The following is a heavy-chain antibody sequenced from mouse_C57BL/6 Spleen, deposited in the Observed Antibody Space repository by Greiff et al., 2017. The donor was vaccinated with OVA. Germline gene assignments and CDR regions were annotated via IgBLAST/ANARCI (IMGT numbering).Heavy chain of an antibody. CDR3: ALGSSGYRDYYAMDY. V-gene: IGHV1-82*01. Sequence: VKLVESGPELVKPGASVKISCKASGYAFSSSWMNWVKQRPGKGLEWIGRIYPGDGDTNYNGKFKGKATLTADKSSSTAYMQLSSLTSEDSAVYFCALGSSGYRDYYAMDYWGQGTSVTVSS. CDR1: GYAFSSSW. J-gene: IGHJ4*01. CDR2: IYPGDGDT. D-gene: IGHD3-2*02.